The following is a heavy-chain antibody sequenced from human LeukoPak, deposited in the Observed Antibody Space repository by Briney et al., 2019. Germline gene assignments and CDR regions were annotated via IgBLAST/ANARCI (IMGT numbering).Heavy chain of an antibody. Sequence: KPSETLSLTCTVSGVSISSSSYYWGWIRQPPGKGLEWIGSIYYSGSTYYNPSLKSRVTISVDTSKNQFSLKLSSVTAADTAVYYCARPHDFWSGLHFGYWGQGTLVTVSS. CDR3: ARPHDFWSGLHFGY. V-gene: IGHV4-39*01. D-gene: IGHD3-3*01. CDR2: IYYSGST. CDR1: GVSISSSSYY. J-gene: IGHJ4*02.